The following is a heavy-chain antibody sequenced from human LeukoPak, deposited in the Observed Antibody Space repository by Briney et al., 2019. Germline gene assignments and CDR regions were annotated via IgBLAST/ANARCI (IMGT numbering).Heavy chain of an antibody. CDR1: GYTFTGYY. Sequence: WASVKVSCKASGYTFTGYYMHWVRQAPGQGLEWMGWINPNSGGTNYAQKFQGWVTLTRDTSINTTYMELSRLASDVTAVYFCARGTPGSYLGFWGQGTLVTVSP. J-gene: IGHJ4*02. CDR2: INPNSGGT. V-gene: IGHV1-2*04. CDR3: ARGTPGSYLGF. D-gene: IGHD3-16*02.